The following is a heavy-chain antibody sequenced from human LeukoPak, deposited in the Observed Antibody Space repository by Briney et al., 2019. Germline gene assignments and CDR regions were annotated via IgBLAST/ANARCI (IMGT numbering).Heavy chain of an antibody. CDR1: GGSISSSNW. CDR2: IYHSGST. Sequence: SGTLSLTCAVSGGSISSSNWWSWVRQPPGKGLEWIGEIYHSGSTNYNPSLKSRVTISVDKSKNQFSLKLSSVTAADTAVYYCAREVLLWFGETPVGAFDIWGQGTMVTVSS. D-gene: IGHD3-10*01. V-gene: IGHV4-4*02. J-gene: IGHJ3*02. CDR3: AREVLLWFGETPVGAFDI.